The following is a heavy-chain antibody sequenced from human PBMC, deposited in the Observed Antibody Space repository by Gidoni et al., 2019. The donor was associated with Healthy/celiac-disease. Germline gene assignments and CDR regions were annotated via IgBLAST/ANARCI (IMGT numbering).Heavy chain of an antibody. CDR3: AKRVRTTMVRENYYYMDV. J-gene: IGHJ6*03. Sequence: EVQLLESGGGLVQPGGSLRLSCAASGFTFSTYAMSWVRQAPGKGLEWVAAISGSGGSTYYADYVKGRFTISRDNYKNTLYLQMNSRRAEDTAVYYCAKRVRTTMVRENYYYMDVWGKGTTVTVSS. CDR2: ISGSGGST. CDR1: GFTFSTYA. D-gene: IGHD3-10*01. V-gene: IGHV3-23*01.